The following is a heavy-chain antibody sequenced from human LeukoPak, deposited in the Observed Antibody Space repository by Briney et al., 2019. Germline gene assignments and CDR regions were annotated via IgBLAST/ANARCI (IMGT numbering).Heavy chain of an antibody. CDR3: ARDETAVAYYYYGMDV. CDR2: ISAYNGNT. J-gene: IGHJ6*02. Sequence: ASVKVSCKASGYTFTSYDINWVRQAPGQGLEWMGWISAYNGNTNYAQKLQGRVTMTTDTSTSTAYLELRSLRSDDTAVYYCARDETAVAYYYYGMDVWGQGTTVTVSS. D-gene: IGHD6-19*01. CDR1: GYTFTSYD. V-gene: IGHV1-18*01.